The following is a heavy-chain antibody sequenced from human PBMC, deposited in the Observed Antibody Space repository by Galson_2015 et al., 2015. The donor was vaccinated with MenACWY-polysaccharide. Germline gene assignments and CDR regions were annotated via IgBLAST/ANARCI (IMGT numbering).Heavy chain of an antibody. Sequence: PALVKPTQPLTLTCTFSGFSLSTSGMCVSWIRQPPGKALEWLALIDWDDDKYYSTSLKTRPTISKDTSKNQVVLTMTNMDPVDTATYYCARKGPTGTTTGFDYWGQGTLVTVSS. CDR1: GFSLSTSGMC. J-gene: IGHJ4*02. D-gene: IGHD1-7*01. CDR2: IDWDDDK. V-gene: IGHV2-70*01. CDR3: ARKGPTGTTTGFDY.